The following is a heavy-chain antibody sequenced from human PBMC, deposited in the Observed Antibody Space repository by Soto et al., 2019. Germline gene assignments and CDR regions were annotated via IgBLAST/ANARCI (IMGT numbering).Heavy chain of an antibody. J-gene: IGHJ3*02. CDR3: AKLGYCSGGSCHTYAFDI. V-gene: IGHV3-23*01. CDR2: ISGSGGST. D-gene: IGHD2-15*01. CDR1: GFTFSSYA. Sequence: GGSLRLSCAASGFTFSSYAMSWVRQAPGKGLEWVSAISGSGGSTYYADSVKGRFTISRDNSKNTLYLQMNSLRAEDTAVYYCAKLGYCSGGSCHTYAFDIWGQGTMVTVSS.